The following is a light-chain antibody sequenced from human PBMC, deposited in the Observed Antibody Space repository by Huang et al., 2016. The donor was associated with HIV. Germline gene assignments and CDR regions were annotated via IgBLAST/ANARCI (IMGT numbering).Light chain of an antibody. Sequence: IQLTQSPSSLSASVGDRVTITCRTSEGISSYFAGDQQKSGKAPKCLSYAASTLQSGVPSRFSGSGSGTDFTLTISSLQPEDFATYYCQQLNDYPWTFGQGTKVEIK. CDR2: AAS. V-gene: IGKV1-9*01. CDR3: QQLNDYPWT. CDR1: EGISSY. J-gene: IGKJ1*01.